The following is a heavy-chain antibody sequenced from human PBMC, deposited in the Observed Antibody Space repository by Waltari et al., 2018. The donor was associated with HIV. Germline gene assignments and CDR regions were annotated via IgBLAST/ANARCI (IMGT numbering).Heavy chain of an antibody. D-gene: IGHD3-22*01. Sequence: QVQLQESGPGLVKPSETLSLTCTVSGGSISSYYWSWIRQPPGKGLGWIGYIYYSGSTNYNPSLKSRVTISVDTSKNQFSLKLSSVTAADTAVYYCARVPYDSSGLDAFDIWGQGTMVTVSS. CDR1: GGSISSYY. V-gene: IGHV4-59*01. CDR2: IYYSGST. CDR3: ARVPYDSSGLDAFDI. J-gene: IGHJ3*02.